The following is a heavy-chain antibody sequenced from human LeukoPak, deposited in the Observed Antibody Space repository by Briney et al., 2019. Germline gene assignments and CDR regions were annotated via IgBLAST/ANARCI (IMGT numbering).Heavy chain of an antibody. V-gene: IGHV3-7*01. D-gene: IGHD7-27*01. Sequence: GGSLRLSCAASGFTFSSYGMSWVRQAPGKGLEWVANIKQDGSEKYYVDSVKGRFTISRDNAKNPLYLQMNSLRAEDTAVYYCARDSLINWGPGYYYYGMDVWGQGTTVTVSS. CDR2: IKQDGSEK. J-gene: IGHJ6*02. CDR1: GFTFSSYG. CDR3: ARDSLINWGPGYYYYGMDV.